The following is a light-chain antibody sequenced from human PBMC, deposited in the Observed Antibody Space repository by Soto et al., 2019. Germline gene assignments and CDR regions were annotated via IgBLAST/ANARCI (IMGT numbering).Light chain of an antibody. Sequence: SYELTQPPSVSVSPGQTATMTCAGDKLGSKYVCWYQQKPGQSPVLVIYDDTKRPSGIPGRFSGSNSGNTATLTICGTQAMDEADYYCQAWDNSVVFGGGTKLTVL. CDR3: QAWDNSVV. CDR2: DDT. V-gene: IGLV3-1*01. J-gene: IGLJ2*01. CDR1: KLGSKY.